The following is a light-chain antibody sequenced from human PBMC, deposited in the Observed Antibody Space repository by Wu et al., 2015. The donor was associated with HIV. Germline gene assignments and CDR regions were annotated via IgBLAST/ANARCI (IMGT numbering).Light chain of an antibody. CDR1: QSVSSN. Sequence: EIVMTQSPATLSVSPGERATLSCRASQSVSSNLAWYQQKPGQAPRLLIYGASTRATGVPDRFIGSVSGTDFTLTISRLEPEDFGMYYCQQYGGLPPWTFGQGTKVEVK. CDR2: GAS. CDR3: QQYGGLPPWT. V-gene: IGKV3-20*01. J-gene: IGKJ1*01.